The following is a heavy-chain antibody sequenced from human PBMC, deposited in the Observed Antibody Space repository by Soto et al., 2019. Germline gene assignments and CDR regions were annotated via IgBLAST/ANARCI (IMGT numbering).Heavy chain of an antibody. V-gene: IGHV4-59*08. J-gene: IGHJ4*02. CDR3: ARWLGYGPHFDY. Sequence: SETLSLTCTVSGGSISDHYYMWIRQSPGKGLEYIGYIHNGGSTNYNPSLKSRVIISVDTFKNQFSLKLSSVTAADTAVYYCARWLGYGPHFDYWGQGTLVTVS. CDR1: GGSISDHY. CDR2: IHNGGST. D-gene: IGHD5-12*01.